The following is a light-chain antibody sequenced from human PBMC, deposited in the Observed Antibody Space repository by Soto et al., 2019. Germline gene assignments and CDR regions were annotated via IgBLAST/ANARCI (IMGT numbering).Light chain of an antibody. CDR1: QSLLHSNGYNY. J-gene: IGKJ1*01. Sequence: DIVMTQSPLSLPVTPGEPASISCRSSQSLLHSNGYNYLDWYLQKPGQSPQLLIYLGSNRASGDHDRFSGSGSGTDFTLKISRVEAEDVGVYYCMQPRQAWTFGQGTKVEIK. V-gene: IGKV2-28*01. CDR3: MQPRQAWT. CDR2: LGS.